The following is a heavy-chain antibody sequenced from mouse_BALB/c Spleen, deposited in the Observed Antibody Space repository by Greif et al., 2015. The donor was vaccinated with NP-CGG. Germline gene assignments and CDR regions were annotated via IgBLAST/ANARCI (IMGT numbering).Heavy chain of an antibody. CDR2: INPYNDGT. J-gene: IGHJ4*01. CDR1: GYTFTSYV. V-gene: IGHV1-14*01. D-gene: IGHD1-2*01. CDR3: ARSILLGLHAMDY. Sequence: VQLQQSGPELVKPGASVKMSCKASGYTFTSYVMHWVKQKPGQGLEWIGYINPYNDGTKYNEKFKGKATLTSDKSSSTAYMELSSQATEDSAVYYCARSILLGLHAMDYWGQGTSVTVAS.